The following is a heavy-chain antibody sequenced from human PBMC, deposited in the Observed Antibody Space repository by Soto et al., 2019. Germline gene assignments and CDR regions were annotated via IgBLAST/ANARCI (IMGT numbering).Heavy chain of an antibody. CDR3: ARDGYYYDSSGRDAFDI. CDR2: ISSSSSTI. Sequence: GGSLRLSCAASGFTFSSYSMNWVRQAPGKGLEWVSYISSSSSTIYYADSVKGRFTISRDNAKNSLYLQMNSLRAEDTAVYYCARDGYYYDSSGRDAFDIWGQGTMVTVSS. V-gene: IGHV3-48*01. D-gene: IGHD3-22*01. J-gene: IGHJ3*02. CDR1: GFTFSSYS.